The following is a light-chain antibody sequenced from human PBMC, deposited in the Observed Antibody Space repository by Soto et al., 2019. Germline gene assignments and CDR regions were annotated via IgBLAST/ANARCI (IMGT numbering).Light chain of an antibody. J-gene: IGKJ1*01. CDR1: QSIGSW. CDR2: DAS. V-gene: IGKV1-5*01. Sequence: DIQMTQSPSTLSASVGDRVTITCRASQSIGSWLAWYQQKPGKAPKLLIYDASTLESGVPSRFSGSESDTEFNLTISSLQPDDSATYYCQSGTFGPGTRVEMK. CDR3: QSGT.